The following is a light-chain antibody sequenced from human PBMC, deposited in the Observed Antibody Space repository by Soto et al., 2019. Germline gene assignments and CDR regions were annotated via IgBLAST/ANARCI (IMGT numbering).Light chain of an antibody. CDR1: SSNIATNS. Sequence: QSVLTQPPSVSGTPGQRVTISCSGSSSNIATNSVNWYQQLPATAPRLLIYTNNRRPPEVPDRFSGSKSGTSASLAISGLQSEDEADYYCAVWDDNMNSVVFGGGTKVTVL. V-gene: IGLV1-44*01. CDR2: TNN. J-gene: IGLJ2*01. CDR3: AVWDDNMNSVV.